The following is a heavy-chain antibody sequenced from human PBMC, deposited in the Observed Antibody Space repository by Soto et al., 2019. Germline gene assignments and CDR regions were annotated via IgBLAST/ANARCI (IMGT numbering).Heavy chain of an antibody. CDR3: AKDRWFLEWFLDY. V-gene: IGHV3-23*01. D-gene: IGHD3-3*01. J-gene: IGHJ4*02. CDR1: GFTFSSYA. Sequence: GGSLRLSCAASGFTFSSYAISWVRQAPGKGLEWVSAISGSGGSTYYADSVKGRFTISRDNSKNTLYLQMNSLRAEDTAVYYCAKDRWFLEWFLDYWGQGTLVTVSS. CDR2: ISGSGGST.